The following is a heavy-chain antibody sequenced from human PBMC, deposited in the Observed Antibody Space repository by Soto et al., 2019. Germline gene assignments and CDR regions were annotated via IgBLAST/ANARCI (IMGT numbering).Heavy chain of an antibody. J-gene: IGHJ5*02. CDR2: IYYSGST. D-gene: IGHD2-2*01. Sequence: PSETLSLTCTVSGGSISSYYWSWIRQPPGKGLEWIGYIYYSGSTNYNPSLKSRVTISVDTSKNQFSLKLSSVTAADTAVYYCARDSGRLGYCSSTSCFNWFDPWGQGTLVTVSS. V-gene: IGHV4-59*01. CDR1: GGSISSYY. CDR3: ARDSGRLGYCSSTSCFNWFDP.